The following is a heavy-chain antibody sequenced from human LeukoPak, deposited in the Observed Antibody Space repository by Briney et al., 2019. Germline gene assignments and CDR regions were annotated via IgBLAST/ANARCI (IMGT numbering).Heavy chain of an antibody. CDR1: GYTFTGYY. D-gene: IGHD4-17*01. CDR2: INPNSVGT. V-gene: IGHV1-2*06. CDR3: ARDLYGDYFMGY. J-gene: IGHJ4*02. Sequence: ASVKVSFKASGYTFTGYYMHWVRQAPGQGLEWMGRINPNSVGTNYAQKFQGRVTMTRDTSISTAYMELSRLRSDDTAVYYCARDLYGDYFMGYWGQGTLVTVSS.